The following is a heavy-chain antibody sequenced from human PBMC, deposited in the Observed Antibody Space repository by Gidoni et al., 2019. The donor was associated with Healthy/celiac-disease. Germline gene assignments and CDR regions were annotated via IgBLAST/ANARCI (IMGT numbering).Heavy chain of an antibody. V-gene: IGHV3-30*18. CDR3: AKDLVVAARLFGGEDY. D-gene: IGHD6-6*01. CDR1: GFTFSSYG. CDR2: ISYDGSNK. J-gene: IGHJ4*02. Sequence: QVQLVESGGGVVQPGRSLRLSCAASGFTFSSYGMHWVRQAPGKGLEWVAVISYDGSNKYYADSVKGRFTISRDNSKNTLYLQMNSLRAEDTAVYYCAKDLVVAARLFGGEDYWGQGTLVTVSS.